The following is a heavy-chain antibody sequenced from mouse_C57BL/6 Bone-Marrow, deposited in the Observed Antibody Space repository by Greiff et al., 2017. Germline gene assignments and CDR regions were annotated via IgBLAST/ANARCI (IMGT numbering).Heavy chain of an antibody. Sequence: QVQLQQPGAELVKPGASVKLSCKASGYTFTSYWMHWVKQRPGQGLEWIGMIHPNSGSTNYNEKFKSKATLTVDKSSSTAYMQLSSLTSEDSAVYYCARPIVKVCYAMDYWGQGTSVTVSS. CDR3: ARPIVKVCYAMDY. D-gene: IGHD2-5*01. V-gene: IGHV1-64*01. CDR1: GYTFTSYW. J-gene: IGHJ4*01. CDR2: IHPNSGST.